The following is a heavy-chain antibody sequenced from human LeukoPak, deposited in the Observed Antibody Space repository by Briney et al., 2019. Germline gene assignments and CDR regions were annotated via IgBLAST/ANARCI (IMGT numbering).Heavy chain of an antibody. Sequence: PGRSLRLSCAASGFTFDDYAMHWVRQAPGKGLEWVSGISWNSGSIGYADSVKGRFTISRDNAKNSLYLQMNSLRAEDTALYYCPKVGGSSDYWGQGTLVTVSS. CDR2: ISWNSGSI. CDR3: PKVGGSSDY. CDR1: GFTFDDYA. J-gene: IGHJ4*02. D-gene: IGHD1-26*01. V-gene: IGHV3-9*01.